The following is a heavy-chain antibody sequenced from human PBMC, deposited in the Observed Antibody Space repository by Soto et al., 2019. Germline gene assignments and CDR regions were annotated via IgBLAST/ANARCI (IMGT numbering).Heavy chain of an antibody. J-gene: IGHJ4*02. CDR3: ARTHSGSYYSVFNY. CDR1: NFSISGGYY. CDR2: IYRSGTT. V-gene: IGHV4-38-2*01. D-gene: IGHD1-26*01. Sequence: SETLSLTCVVSNFSISGGYYWGWIRQSPGKGLEWIASIYRSGTTSYNPSLKSRVTISVDPSKNQFSLMLTAVTAADTAVYYCARTHSGSYYSVFNYWGRGSLVTVSS.